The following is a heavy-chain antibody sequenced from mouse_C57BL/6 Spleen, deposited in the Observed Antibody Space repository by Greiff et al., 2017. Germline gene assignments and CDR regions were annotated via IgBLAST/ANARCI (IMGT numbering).Heavy chain of an antibody. V-gene: IGHV1-7*01. CDR1: GYTFTSYW. J-gene: IGHJ4*01. D-gene: IGHD4-1*01. CDR3: ARSLGRKDYVMDY. Sequence: QVQLQQSGAELAKPGDSVKLSCKASGYTFTSYWMHWVKQRPGQGLEWIGYINPSSGYTKYNQKFKDKATLTADKSSSTAYMQLSSLTYEDSAVYYCARSLGRKDYVMDYWGQGTSVTVSS. CDR2: INPSSGYT.